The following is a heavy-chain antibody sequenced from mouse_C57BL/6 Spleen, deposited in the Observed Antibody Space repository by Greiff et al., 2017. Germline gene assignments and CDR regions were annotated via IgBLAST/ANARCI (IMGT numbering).Heavy chain of an antibody. Sequence: DVMLVESGEGLVKPGGSLKLSCAASGFTFSSYAMSWVRQTPEKRLEWVAYISSGGDYIYYADTVKGRFTIYRDNARNTLYLQMSSLKSEDTAMYYCARDDGYSYYYAMDYWGQGTSVTVTS. CDR1: GFTFSSYA. V-gene: IGHV5-9-1*02. D-gene: IGHD2-3*01. CDR3: ARDDGYSYYYAMDY. J-gene: IGHJ4*01. CDR2: ISSGGDYI.